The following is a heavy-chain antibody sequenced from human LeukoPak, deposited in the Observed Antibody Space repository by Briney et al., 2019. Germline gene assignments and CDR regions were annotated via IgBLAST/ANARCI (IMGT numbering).Heavy chain of an antibody. J-gene: IGHJ3*02. CDR3: ARRGDAFDI. D-gene: IGHD3-16*01. V-gene: IGHV5-51*01. Sequence: GESLKISCKCSGYSFTNYWIAWVRQMPGKGLEWMGVFYPGDSDTRYSPSFQGQVTISADKSISTAYLQWSSLKASDTAMYYCARRGDAFDIWGQGTMVTVSS. CDR2: FYPGDSDT. CDR1: GYSFTNYW.